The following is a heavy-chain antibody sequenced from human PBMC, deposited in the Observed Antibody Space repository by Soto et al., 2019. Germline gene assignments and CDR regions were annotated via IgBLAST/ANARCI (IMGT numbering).Heavy chain of an antibody. CDR3: ARHGVPGYCSGGSCYLDS. D-gene: IGHD2-15*01. Sequence: LSLTCSVSGDSISSSGSYWAWIRQAPGKGLEWIGTVYHSGRTYINPSLRSRVTISVDTAKKYFSLKVTSVTAADTAVYHCARHGVPGYCSGGSCYLDSWGQGTLVTGPS. J-gene: IGHJ4*02. CDR1: GDSISSSGSY. CDR2: VYHSGRT. V-gene: IGHV4-39*01.